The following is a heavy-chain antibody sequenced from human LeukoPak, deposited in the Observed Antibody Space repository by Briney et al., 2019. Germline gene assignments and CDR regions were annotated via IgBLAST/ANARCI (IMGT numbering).Heavy chain of an antibody. CDR2: ISGSGGST. V-gene: IGHV3-23*01. CDR3: GRDPNGDYIGTFDM. J-gene: IGHJ3*02. Sequence: GGSLRLSCAASEFTFSSYGMSWVRQAPGKGLEWVSSISGSGGSTQYADSVQGRFAISRDNSKNTLYLQMNSLRVEDTAVYFCGRDPNGDYIGTFDMWGRGTMVSVSS. CDR1: EFTFSSYG. D-gene: IGHD4-17*01.